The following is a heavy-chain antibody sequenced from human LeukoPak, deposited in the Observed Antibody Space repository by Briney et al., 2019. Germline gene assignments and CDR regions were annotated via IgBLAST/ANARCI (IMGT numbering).Heavy chain of an antibody. CDR3: ARGVQPLHESDAFDI. D-gene: IGHD2-2*01. J-gene: IGHJ3*02. CDR1: GDSVSSNSAA. V-gene: IGHV6-1*01. Sequence: SQTLSLTCAISGDSVSSNSAAWNWIRQSPSRGLEWLGRTYSRSKWYDDYAVSVKSRITINPDTSKNQFSLQLNSVTPEDTAVYYCARGVQPLHESDAFDIWGQGTMVTVSS. CDR2: TYSRSKWYD.